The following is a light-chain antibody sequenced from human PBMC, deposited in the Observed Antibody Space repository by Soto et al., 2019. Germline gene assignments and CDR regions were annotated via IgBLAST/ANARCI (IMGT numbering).Light chain of an antibody. CDR2: KAS. J-gene: IGKJ2*01. CDR1: QTISSW. Sequence: DVQMTQSPSTLAGSVGDRGTITCPASQTISSWLAWYQQKPGKAPKLLIYKASTLKSGVPSRFSGSGSGTDFTLTIASLQPEDFSTYYCQQSDSTPYTFGQGTKVDIK. V-gene: IGKV1-5*03. CDR3: QQSDSTPYT.